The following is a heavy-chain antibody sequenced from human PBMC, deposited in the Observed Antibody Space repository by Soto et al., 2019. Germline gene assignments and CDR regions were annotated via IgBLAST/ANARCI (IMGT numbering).Heavy chain of an antibody. V-gene: IGHV3-33*01. CDR1: GFTFSSYG. J-gene: IGHJ5*02. Sequence: GVSLRLSCAASGFTFSSYGMHWVRQAPGKGLEWVAVIWYDGSNKYYADSVKGRFTISRDNSKNTLYLQMNSLRAEDTAVYYCAREIRYFAWLPNNNWFDPWGQGTLVTVSS. CDR3: AREIRYFAWLPNNNWFDP. CDR2: IWYDGSNK. D-gene: IGHD3-9*01.